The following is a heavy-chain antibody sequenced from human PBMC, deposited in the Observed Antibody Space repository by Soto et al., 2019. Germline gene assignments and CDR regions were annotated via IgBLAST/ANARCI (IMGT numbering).Heavy chain of an antibody. CDR3: AIQDCTNDVCLEAAVTVGGALES. CDR2: ISSDGTTT. Sequence: EVQLVQSGGGLAQPGKSLRLSCAASGFTFRKFWMHWVRQVPGKGPVWVSYISSDGTTTDYADSVKGRFTISRDNAKDTLYRQMDGLRAEDTAFYYGAIQDCTNDVCLEAAVTVGGALESWGQGTRVTVPS. V-gene: IGHV3-74*01. D-gene: IGHD2-8*01. J-gene: IGHJ1*01. CDR1: GFTFRKFW.